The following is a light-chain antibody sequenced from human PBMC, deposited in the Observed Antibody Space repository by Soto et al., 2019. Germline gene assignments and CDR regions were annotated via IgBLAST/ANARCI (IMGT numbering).Light chain of an antibody. CDR3: SSYTKSGSLYVV. V-gene: IGLV2-14*03. CDR2: DVT. J-gene: IGLJ2*01. CDR1: SSDIGGFNY. Sequence: QSVLTQPASVSGSPGQSITISCTGTSSDIGGFNYVSWYQQHPGKAPKLVIYDVTNRPSGVSDRFSGFKSGNTASLTISGLQPEDEADYVCSSYTKSGSLYVVFGGGT.